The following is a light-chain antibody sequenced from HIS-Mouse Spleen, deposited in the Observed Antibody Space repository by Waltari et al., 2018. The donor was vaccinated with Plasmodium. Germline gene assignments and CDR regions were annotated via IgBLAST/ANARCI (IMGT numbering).Light chain of an antibody. J-gene: IGLJ3*02. CDR3: CSYAGSSPFL. V-gene: IGLV2-23*01. Sequence: QSALTQPASVSGSPGQSITISCTGTSSAFGSYNLVSWYQQHPGKAPKLMIYEGRKRPSGVSNRFSGSKSGNTASLTISGLQAEDEADYYCCSYAGSSPFLFVRGTKLTVL. CDR1: SSAFGSYNL. CDR2: EGR.